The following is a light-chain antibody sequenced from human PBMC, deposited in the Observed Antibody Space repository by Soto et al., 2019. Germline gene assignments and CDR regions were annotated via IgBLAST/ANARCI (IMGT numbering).Light chain of an antibody. J-gene: IGLJ2*01. Sequence: QSVLTQPPSASGTPGQRVTISCSGSSSNIGTSSVYWYQRLPGTAPNNLIHNNNHRPSGVPDRFSGAKSGTSASLAISGLRSEDEADDYCAAWDDSLSGVVFGGGTKLTVL. CDR3: AAWDDSLSGVV. CDR1: SSNIGTSS. CDR2: NNN. V-gene: IGLV1-47*02.